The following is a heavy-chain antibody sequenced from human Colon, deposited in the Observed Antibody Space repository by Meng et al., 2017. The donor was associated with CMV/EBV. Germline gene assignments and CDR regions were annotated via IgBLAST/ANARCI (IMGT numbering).Heavy chain of an antibody. CDR1: GGSMSGHY. CDR3: GRAGARGVPIDV. CDR2: IYSNGRI. D-gene: IGHD3-10*01. Sequence: QVQLQESGPGLVKPLGPLSLSFKVSGGSMSGHYWTWIRRPAGEGLQWLGRIYSNGRIDENYSLRSRVTISVDTSKNQLSLRLTSVTAADTAVYYCGRAGARGVPIDVWGRGTLVTVSS. J-gene: IGHJ1*01. V-gene: IGHV4-4*07.